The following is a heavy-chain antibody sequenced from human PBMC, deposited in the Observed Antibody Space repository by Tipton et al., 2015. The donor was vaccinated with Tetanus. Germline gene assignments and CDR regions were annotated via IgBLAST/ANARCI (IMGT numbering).Heavy chain of an antibody. J-gene: IGHJ4*02. CDR2: VYHSGAT. CDR1: GSSISRSSHY. V-gene: IGHV4-61*01. D-gene: IGHD5-12*01. Sequence: TLSLTCTVSGSSISRSSHYWTWIRQPPGKEPEWVGYVYHSGATNYHPSLKSRLAISADTSKNQFSLNLRSVITADTAVYYCARANNDYPKKSPFDYWGQGILVTVSS. CDR3: ARANNDYPKKSPFDY.